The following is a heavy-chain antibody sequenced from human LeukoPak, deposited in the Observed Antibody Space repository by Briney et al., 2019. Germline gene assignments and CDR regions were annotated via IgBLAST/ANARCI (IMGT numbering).Heavy chain of an antibody. V-gene: IGHV4-59*01. J-gene: IGHJ4*02. CDR3: ARSPRGRELRFDY. Sequence: SETLSLTCIVSGGPLSTYYWSWIRQPPRKALEWIGYVYYSWSTNYNPSLKSRVTISVDTSKNQFSLKLSSVTAADTAVYYCARSPRGRELRFDYWGQGTLVTVSS. CDR1: GGPLSTYY. CDR2: VYYSWST. D-gene: IGHD1-26*01.